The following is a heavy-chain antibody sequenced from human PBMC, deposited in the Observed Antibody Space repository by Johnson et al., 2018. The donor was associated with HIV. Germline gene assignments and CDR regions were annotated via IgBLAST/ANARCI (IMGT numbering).Heavy chain of an antibody. V-gene: IGHV3-30*04. CDR1: GFTFSSYA. Sequence: QVQLVESGGGVVQPGRSLRASCAASGFTFSSYAMHWVRQAPGKGLEWVAVISYDGSNKYYADSVKGRFTISRDNSKNTLYLQMNSLRAEDTAVYYCAKDLPPMILVGGDAFDIWGQGTMVTVSS. CDR3: AKDLPPMILVGGDAFDI. CDR2: ISYDGSNK. D-gene: IGHD3-22*01. J-gene: IGHJ3*02.